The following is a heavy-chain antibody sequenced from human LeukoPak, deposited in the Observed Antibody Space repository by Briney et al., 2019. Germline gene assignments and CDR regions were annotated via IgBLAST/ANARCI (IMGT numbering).Heavy chain of an antibody. CDR1: GFTFSDYY. Sequence: PGGSLRLSCAASGFTFSDYYMTWIRQAPGKGLEWISYISSSGSTIYYAGSVEGRFTISRDNARNSLYLQMNSLRAEDTAVYYCVRGSDRLLYDAFDMWGQGTMVTVSS. CDR3: VRGSDRLLYDAFDM. CDR2: ISSSGSTI. J-gene: IGHJ3*02. V-gene: IGHV3-11*01. D-gene: IGHD3-9*01.